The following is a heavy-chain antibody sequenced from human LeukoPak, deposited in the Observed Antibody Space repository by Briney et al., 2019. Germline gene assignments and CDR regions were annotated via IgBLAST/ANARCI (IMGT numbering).Heavy chain of an antibody. D-gene: IGHD2-15*01. J-gene: IGHJ4*02. V-gene: IGHV4-39*07. CDR1: GGSISSSSYY. CDR2: IYYSGST. CDR3: ARALHCSGGSCYSGLGY. Sequence: SETLSLTCTVSGGSISSSSYYWGWIRQPPGKGLEWIGSIYYSGSTYYNPSLKSRVTISVDTSKNQFSLKLSSVTAADTAVYYCARALHCSGGSCYSGLGYWGQGTLVTVSS.